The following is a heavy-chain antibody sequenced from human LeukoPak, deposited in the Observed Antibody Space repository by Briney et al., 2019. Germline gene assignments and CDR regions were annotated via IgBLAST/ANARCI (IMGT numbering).Heavy chain of an antibody. V-gene: IGHV4-39*01. Sequence: SETLSLTCTVSGGSINSSSYYWGWIRQPPGKGLEWIGSIYYSGSTYYNPSLKSRVTISVDTSKNQFSLKLSSVTAADTAVYYCARATSDDFWSGSSQNWFDPWGQGTLVTVSS. J-gene: IGHJ5*02. CDR2: IYYSGST. CDR3: ARATSDDFWSGSSQNWFDP. D-gene: IGHD3-3*01. CDR1: GGSINSSSYY.